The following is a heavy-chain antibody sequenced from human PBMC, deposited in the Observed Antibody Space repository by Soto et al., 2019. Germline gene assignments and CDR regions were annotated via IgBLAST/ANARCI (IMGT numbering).Heavy chain of an antibody. CDR2: ISPIFGTA. D-gene: IGHD3-3*01. CDR1: GGTFSSYA. CDR3: ATKRITIFGVVIPDFEY. V-gene: IGHV1-69*06. J-gene: IGHJ4*02. Sequence: SVKASCKAFGGTFSSYAISWVRQAPGQGLEWMGGISPIFGTANYAQKFQGRVTITADKSTSTAYMELSSLRSEDTAVYYCATKRITIFGVVIPDFEYWGQGTLVAVSS.